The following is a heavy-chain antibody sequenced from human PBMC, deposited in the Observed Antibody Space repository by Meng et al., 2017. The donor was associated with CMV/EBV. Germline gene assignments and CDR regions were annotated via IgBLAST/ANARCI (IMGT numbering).Heavy chain of an antibody. V-gene: IGHV3-48*04. CDR1: GFTFSTYS. Sequence: GESLKISCVASGFTFSTYSMNWVRQAPGKGLEWLSYITSSSSTIYYADSVKGRFTISRDNAKNSLYLQMNSLRAEDTAVYYCARLFTDAFDIWGQGTMVTVSS. CDR3: ARLFTDAFDI. CDR2: ITSSSSTI. D-gene: IGHD3-10*01. J-gene: IGHJ3*02.